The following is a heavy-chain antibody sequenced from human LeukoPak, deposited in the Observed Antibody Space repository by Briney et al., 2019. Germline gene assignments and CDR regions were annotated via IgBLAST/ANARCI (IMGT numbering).Heavy chain of an antibody. CDR1: GGSLSSYY. V-gene: IGHV4-59*12. D-gene: IGHD1-26*01. CDR3: ARGGGPITPRIVGATTGREYYFDY. Sequence: SETLSLTCIVSGGSLSSYYWSWIRQPPGKGQEWIGYISYSGSTKYNPSLKSRVTISIDTSKKQFSLNLSSVTAADTAVYYCARGGGPITPRIVGATTGREYYFDYWGQGTLVTVSS. CDR2: ISYSGST. J-gene: IGHJ4*02.